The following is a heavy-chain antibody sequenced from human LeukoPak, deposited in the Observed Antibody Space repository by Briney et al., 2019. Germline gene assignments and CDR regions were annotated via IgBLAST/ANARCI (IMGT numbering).Heavy chain of an antibody. D-gene: IGHD3-10*01. CDR2: FGPEDGET. Sequence: ASVKVSCKVSGYTLTELSMHWVRQAPGKGLEWMGGFGPEDGETIYAQKFQGRVTMTEDTSTDTAYMELSSLRSEDTAVYYCATLMVRGVTDAFDIWGQGTMVTVSS. J-gene: IGHJ3*02. CDR3: ATLMVRGVTDAFDI. V-gene: IGHV1-24*01. CDR1: GYTLTELS.